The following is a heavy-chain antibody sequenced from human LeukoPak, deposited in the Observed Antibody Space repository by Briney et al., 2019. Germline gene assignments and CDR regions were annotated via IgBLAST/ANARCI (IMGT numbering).Heavy chain of an antibody. D-gene: IGHD7-27*01. V-gene: IGHV3-30*02. CDR1: GFTFSSYG. CDR3: AKDLKELGFRQLPDY. CDR2: IRYDGSNK. J-gene: IGHJ4*02. Sequence: GGSLRLSCAASGFTFSSYGMHWVRQAPGKGLEWVAFIRYDGSNKYYADSVKGRFTISRDNSKNTLYLQMDSLRAEDTAVYYCAKDLKELGFRQLPDYWGQGTLVTVSS.